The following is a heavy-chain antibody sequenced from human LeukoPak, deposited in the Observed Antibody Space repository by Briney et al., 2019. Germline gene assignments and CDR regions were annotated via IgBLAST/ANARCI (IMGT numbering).Heavy chain of an antibody. CDR3: ARCTATCYANAFDV. CDR1: GFTFNNNA. V-gene: IGHV3-23*01. Sequence: PGGSLRLSCAASGFTFNNNAMSWVRQAPGKGLEWVSAINGGGDATEYADSVKGRFTISRDKSKNTLYLQMNSLRPEDTAVYYCARCTATCYANAFDVWGQGTLLTVSS. D-gene: IGHD2-2*01. J-gene: IGHJ3*01. CDR2: INGGGDAT.